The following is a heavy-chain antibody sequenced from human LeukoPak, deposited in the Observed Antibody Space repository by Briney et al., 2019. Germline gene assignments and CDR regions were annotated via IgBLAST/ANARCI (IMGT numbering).Heavy chain of an antibody. V-gene: IGHV3-20*04. D-gene: IGHD3-22*01. Sequence: GGSLRLSCAASGFTFDDYGMSWVRQAPGKGLEWVSGINWNGGSTGYADSVKGRFTISRDNAKNSLYLQMNSLRAEDTALYYCARARENYDSSGYYDYWGQGTLVTVSS. CDR2: INWNGGST. CDR3: ARARENYDSSGYYDY. J-gene: IGHJ4*02. CDR1: GFTFDDYG.